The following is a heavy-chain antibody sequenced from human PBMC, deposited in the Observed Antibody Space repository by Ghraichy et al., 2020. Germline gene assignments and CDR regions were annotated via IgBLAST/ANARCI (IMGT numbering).Heavy chain of an antibody. CDR1: GGTFSNFA. CDR3: ARLGYDDFYYYYHGLDV. V-gene: IGHV1-69*13. CDR2: IIPLFGTP. J-gene: IGHJ6*02. D-gene: IGHD5-12*01. Sequence: SVKVSCKASGGTFSNFAITWVRQAPGQGLEWMGGIIPLFGTPNYTQKFQGRVIITADESTGTASMELSNLRSEDTAVYYCARLGYDDFYYYYHGLDVWGQGTTVTVSS.